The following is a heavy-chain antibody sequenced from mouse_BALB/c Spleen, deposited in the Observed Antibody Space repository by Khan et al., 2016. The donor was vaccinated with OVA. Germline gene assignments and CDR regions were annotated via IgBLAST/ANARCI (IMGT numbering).Heavy chain of an antibody. CDR1: GFSLTSYS. J-gene: IGHJ2*01. V-gene: IGHV2-9*02. D-gene: IGHD1-3*01. CDR2: ILAGGRT. CDR3: ARLEDI. Sequence: QIQLVQSGPGLVAPSQSLSITCTVTGFSLTSYSVRWVRQPPAMAQERLVVILAGGRTNYNSALISRLSISNDNAKSQVCLNTNSLQTDDTAMCYCARLEDIWGQGTTLTVSS.